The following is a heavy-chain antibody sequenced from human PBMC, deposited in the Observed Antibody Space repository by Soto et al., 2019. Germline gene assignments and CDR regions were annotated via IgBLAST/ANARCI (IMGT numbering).Heavy chain of an antibody. CDR2: ISGSGGST. J-gene: IGHJ4*02. V-gene: IGHV3-23*01. D-gene: IGHD2-21*02. CDR3: AKARKGGDYSFDY. Sequence: EVQLLESGGGLVQPGGSLRLSCAASGFTFSSYAMSWVRQAPGKGLEWVSAISGSGGSTYYADSVKGRFTISRDNSKNTLYLQKNSLRAEDTAVYYCAKARKGGDYSFDYWCQGTLVTVSS. CDR1: GFTFSSYA.